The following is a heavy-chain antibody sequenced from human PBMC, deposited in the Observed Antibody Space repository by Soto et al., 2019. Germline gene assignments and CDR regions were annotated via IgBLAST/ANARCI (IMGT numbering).Heavy chain of an antibody. J-gene: IGHJ5*02. D-gene: IGHD2-2*01. CDR3: AKGSSTSCYGCAVAS. CDR2: ITNDGSDK. V-gene: IGHV3-30*18. CDR1: GLIFSNYR. Sequence: PGGSLRLSCASSGLIFSNYRMHWVRQAPGKGLEWVACITNDGSDKYYADSVKGRFTISRDNSKNTLWLQMNSLRAEDTAVYYCAKGSSTSCYGCAVASWGQGTLVTVSS.